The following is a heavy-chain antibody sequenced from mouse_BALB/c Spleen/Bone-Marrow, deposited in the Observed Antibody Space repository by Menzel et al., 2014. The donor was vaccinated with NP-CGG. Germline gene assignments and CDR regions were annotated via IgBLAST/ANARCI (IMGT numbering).Heavy chain of an antibody. V-gene: IGHV4-1*02. CDR2: INPDSSTI. CDR3: ARQSSYGKGDY. CDR1: GFDFSRYW. D-gene: IGHD2-1*01. J-gene: IGHJ2*01. Sequence: EVQVVESGGGLVQPGGSLKLSCAASGFDFSRYWMRWVRQAPGKGLEWIGAINPDSSTINYTPSLKDKFIISRDNTKNALYQQMSKVRSEDTALYYCARQSSYGKGDYWGQGTTLTVSS.